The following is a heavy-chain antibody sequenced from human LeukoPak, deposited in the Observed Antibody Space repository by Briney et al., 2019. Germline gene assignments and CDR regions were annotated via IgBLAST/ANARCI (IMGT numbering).Heavy chain of an antibody. D-gene: IGHD5-12*01. CDR1: GYTFTGYY. J-gene: IGHJ6*02. V-gene: IGHV1-18*04. CDR2: INPNSGNT. Sequence: GASVKVSCKASGYTFTGYYMHWVRQAPGQGLEWMGWINPNSGNTNYAQKLQGRVTMTTDTSTSTAYMELRSLRSDDTAVYYCARVSRPYSGYDRGYYYYGMDVWGQGTTVTVSS. CDR3: ARVSRPYSGYDRGYYYYGMDV.